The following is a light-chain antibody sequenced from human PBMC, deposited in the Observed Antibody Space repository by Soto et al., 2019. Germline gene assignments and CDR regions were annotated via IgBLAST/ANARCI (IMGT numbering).Light chain of an antibody. J-gene: IGLJ3*02. CDR1: SSNIGSGYD. V-gene: IGLV1-40*01. CDR3: SSYAGSNLWV. CDR2: GNS. Sequence: QSVLTQLPSVSGAPGQRVTISCTGSSSNIGSGYDVHWYQQLPGTAPKLLIYGNSNRPSGVPDRFSGSKSGTSASLAITGLQAEDDADYYCSSYAGSNLWVFGGGTKVTVL.